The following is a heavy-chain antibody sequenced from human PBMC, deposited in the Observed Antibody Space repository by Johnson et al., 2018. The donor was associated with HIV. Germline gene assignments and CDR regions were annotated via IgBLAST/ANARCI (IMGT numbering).Heavy chain of an antibody. CDR3: AKEGWAAAQEGWGAFDI. V-gene: IGHV3-66*01. CDR1: GFTVSDNY. CDR2: IYSGDNT. D-gene: IGHD6-13*01. J-gene: IGHJ3*02. Sequence: VQLVESGGGLVQPGGSLRVSCAASGFTVSDNYMSWVRQAPGKGLEWVSVIYSGDNTYYADSVKGRFTISRDNSKNTLYLQMNSLRAEDTAVYYCAKEGWAAAQEGWGAFDIWGQGTMVTVSS.